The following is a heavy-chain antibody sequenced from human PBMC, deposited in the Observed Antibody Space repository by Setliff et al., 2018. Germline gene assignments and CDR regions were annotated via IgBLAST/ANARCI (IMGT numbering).Heavy chain of an antibody. J-gene: IGHJ3*01. CDR1: GFTFSDYY. CDR2: ISRGGNTI. CDR3: ALFGDRNTFPV. V-gene: IGHV3-11*01. Sequence: PGGSLRLSCAASGFTFSDYYMNWIRQAPGKGLEWVSYISRGGNTIYYADSVKGRFTISRDNAKNSLYLQMNSLRAEDTALYYCALFGDRNTFPVWGQGTMVTVSS. D-gene: IGHD3-16*01.